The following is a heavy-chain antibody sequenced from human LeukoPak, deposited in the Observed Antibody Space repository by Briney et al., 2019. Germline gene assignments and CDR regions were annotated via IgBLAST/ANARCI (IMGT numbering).Heavy chain of an antibody. CDR2: MNPNSGNT. J-gene: IGHJ6*02. Sequence: ASVKVSCKASGYTFTSYYMHWVRQAAGQGLEWMGWMNPNSGNTGYAQKFQGRVTMTRNTSISTAYMELSSLRSEDTAVYYCARVGYCSGGSCYYYYYYGMDVWGQGTTVTVSS. D-gene: IGHD2-15*01. V-gene: IGHV1-8*02. CDR1: GYTFTSYY. CDR3: ARVGYCSGGSCYYYYYYGMDV.